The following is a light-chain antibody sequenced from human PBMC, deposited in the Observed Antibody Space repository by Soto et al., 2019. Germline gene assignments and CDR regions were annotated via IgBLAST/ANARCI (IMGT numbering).Light chain of an antibody. Sequence: QSALTQPASVSGSPGQTITISCTGTSSDVGGYNYVSWYQQHPGKAPKLMIYDVSNRPSGVSDRFSGSKSGTTASLTISGLQAEDEADYYCSSYTSSRTHVVFGGGTKVTVL. CDR3: SSYTSSRTHVV. J-gene: IGLJ2*01. V-gene: IGLV2-14*01. CDR1: SSDVGGYNY. CDR2: DVS.